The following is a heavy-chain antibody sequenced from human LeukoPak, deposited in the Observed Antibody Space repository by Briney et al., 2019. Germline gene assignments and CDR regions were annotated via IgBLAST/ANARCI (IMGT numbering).Heavy chain of an antibody. D-gene: IGHD3-22*01. Sequence: GRSLRLSCAASGFTFSSYGMHWVRQAPGKGLEWVALIWYDGTNEYYGDSVRGRFTISRDNSKNTLFLQMNSLRAEDTAVYYCARDNYDSRGPSDYWGQGTLVTVSS. CDR3: ARDNYDSRGPSDY. V-gene: IGHV3-33*01. J-gene: IGHJ4*02. CDR2: IWYDGTNE. CDR1: GFTFSSYG.